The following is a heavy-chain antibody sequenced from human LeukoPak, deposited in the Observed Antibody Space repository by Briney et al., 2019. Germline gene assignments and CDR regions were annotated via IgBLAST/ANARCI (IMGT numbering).Heavy chain of an antibody. CDR2: IWYDGSNK. CDR1: GFTFSSYG. D-gene: IGHD3-9*01. CDR3: ARAFDILTAFDY. J-gene: IGHJ4*02. V-gene: IGHV3-33*01. Sequence: GGSLRLSCAASGFTFSSYGMHWVRQAPGKGLEWVALIWYDGSNKYYADSVKGRFTISRDNSKNTLYLQMNSLRAEDTAVYYCARAFDILTAFDYWGQGTLVTVSS.